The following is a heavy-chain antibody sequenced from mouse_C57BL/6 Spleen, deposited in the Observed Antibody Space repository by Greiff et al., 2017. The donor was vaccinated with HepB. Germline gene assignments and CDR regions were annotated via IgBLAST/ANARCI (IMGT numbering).Heavy chain of an antibody. V-gene: IGHV1-55*01. CDR3: ATVYYDSAFAY. J-gene: IGHJ3*01. CDR2: IDPGSGST. Sequence: QVQLQQPGAELVKPGASVKLSCKASGYTFTSYWMTWVKQRPGQGLEWIGGIDPGSGSTKYNEKFKSKATLTVDTSSSTAYMQLSSLTSEDSAVYYCATVYYDSAFAYWGQGTLVTVSA. CDR1: GYTFTSYW. D-gene: IGHD2-4*01.